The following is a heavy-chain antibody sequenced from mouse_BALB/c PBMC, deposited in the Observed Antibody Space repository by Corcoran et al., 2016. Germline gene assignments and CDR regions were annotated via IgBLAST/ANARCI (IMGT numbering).Heavy chain of an antibody. V-gene: IGHV1-4*02. D-gene: IGHD1-1*01. J-gene: IGHJ1*01. Sequence: QVQLQQSAAELARPGASVKMSCKASGYTFTSYTMHWVKQRPGQGLEWIGYINPSSGYTEYNQKFKDKTTLTADKSSSTAYMQLSSLTSEDSAVYYCARSSLKYYYGSSYWYFDVWGAGTTVTVSS. CDR2: INPSSGYT. CDR1: GYTFTSYT. CDR3: ARSSLKYYYGSSYWYFDV.